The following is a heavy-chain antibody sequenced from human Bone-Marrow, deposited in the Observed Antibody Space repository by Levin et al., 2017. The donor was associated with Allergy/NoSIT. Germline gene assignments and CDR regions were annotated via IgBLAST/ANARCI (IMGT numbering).Heavy chain of an antibody. Sequence: GESLKISCKASGYTFTGYYMHWVRQAPGQGLEWMGRINPNSGGTNYAQKFQGRVTMTRDTSISTAYMELSRLRSDDTAVYYCARGKYSSSWWENWFDPWGQGTLVTVSS. CDR2: INPNSGGT. CDR1: GYTFTGYY. J-gene: IGHJ5*02. D-gene: IGHD6-6*01. V-gene: IGHV1-2*06. CDR3: ARGKYSSSWWENWFDP.